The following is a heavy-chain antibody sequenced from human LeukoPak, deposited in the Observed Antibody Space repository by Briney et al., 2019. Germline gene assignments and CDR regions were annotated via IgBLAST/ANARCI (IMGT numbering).Heavy chain of an antibody. CDR3: ARDDDYGGNGDY. CDR1: GFTFSSSV. J-gene: IGHJ4*02. CDR2: ISGSGDNT. V-gene: IGHV3-23*01. D-gene: IGHD4-23*01. Sequence: PGGSLRLSCAVSGFTFSSSVMSWVHQAPGKGLEWVSSISGSGDNTDYADSVKGRFTISRDNSKSTMYLQMNSLRAEDTAVYYCARDDDYGGNGDYWGQGTLVTVSS.